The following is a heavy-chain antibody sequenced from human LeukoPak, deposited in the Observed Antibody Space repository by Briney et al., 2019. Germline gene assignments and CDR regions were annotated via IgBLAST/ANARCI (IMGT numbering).Heavy chain of an antibody. CDR1: GFTVSSYS. V-gene: IGHV3-21*01. CDR3: ARDRQLESRLIDY. CDR2: ISRSSSYI. D-gene: IGHD1-1*01. Sequence: PGGSLRLSCAASGFTVSSYSMNWVRQAPGKGLEWVSSISRSSSYIYYADSVKGRFTIARDNAKTSLYLQMNSLRAEDTAVYYCARDRQLESRLIDYWGQGTLVTVSS. J-gene: IGHJ4*02.